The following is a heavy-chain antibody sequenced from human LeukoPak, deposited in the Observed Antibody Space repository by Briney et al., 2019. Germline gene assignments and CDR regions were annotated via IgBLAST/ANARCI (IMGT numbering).Heavy chain of an antibody. CDR3: AELGITMIGGV. CDR1: GFTFSSYS. Sequence: GGSLRLSCAASGFTFSSYSMNWVRQAPGKGLEGVSSISSGSSYIYYADSVKGRFTISRDNAKNSLYLQMNSLRAEDTAVYYCAELGITMIGGVWGKGTTVTISS. CDR2: ISSGSSYI. D-gene: IGHD3-10*02. J-gene: IGHJ6*04. V-gene: IGHV3-21*06.